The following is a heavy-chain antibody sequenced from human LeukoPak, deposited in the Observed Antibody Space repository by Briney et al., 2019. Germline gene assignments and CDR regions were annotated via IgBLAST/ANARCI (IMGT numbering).Heavy chain of an antibody. CDR3: AKDPEAQYYYDSSGYYNTYYFDY. CDR1: GFTFSSYA. J-gene: IGHJ4*02. Sequence: PGRSLRLSCAASGFTFSSYAMNWVRQAPGKGLEWVSAISGSGGTTYYADSVKGRFTISRDNSKNTLYLQMNSLRAEDTAVYYCAKDPEAQYYYDSSGYYNTYYFDYWGQGTLVTVSS. D-gene: IGHD3-22*01. V-gene: IGHV3-23*01. CDR2: ISGSGGTT.